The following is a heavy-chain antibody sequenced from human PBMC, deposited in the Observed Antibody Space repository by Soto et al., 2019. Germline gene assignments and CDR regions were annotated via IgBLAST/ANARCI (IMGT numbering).Heavy chain of an antibody. CDR1: GFTFFSYG. V-gene: IGHV3-30*18. Sequence: PGGSLRLSCAASGFTFFSYGMHWVRQAPGKGLEWVAVISYDGSNKYYGDSVKGRFTISRDNSKNTLYLQMNSLRADDTAVYYCAKDRAGDIYVAALSGLDYWGQGTLVTVSS. D-gene: IGHD3-3*01. J-gene: IGHJ4*02. CDR2: ISYDGSNK. CDR3: AKDRAGDIYVAALSGLDY.